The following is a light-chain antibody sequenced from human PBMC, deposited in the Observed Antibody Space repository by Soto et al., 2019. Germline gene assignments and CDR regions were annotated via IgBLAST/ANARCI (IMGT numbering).Light chain of an antibody. CDR2: AAS. CDR1: QSITNY. V-gene: IGKV1-39*01. Sequence: DIQMTQSPSSLSASVGDRVTITCRASQSITNYLNWYQQNPGKAPKLLIYAASTLQSGVPPRFSGSRSGTDFTLTIISLQPEDVATDYCQQSYSTPRTFGQGTNVDIK. J-gene: IGKJ1*01. CDR3: QQSYSTPRT.